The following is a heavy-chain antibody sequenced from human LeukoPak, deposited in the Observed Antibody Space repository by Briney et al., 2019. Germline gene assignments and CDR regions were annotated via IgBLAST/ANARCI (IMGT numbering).Heavy chain of an antibody. Sequence: PGRSLRLSCAASGFTFSSYGMHWVRQAPGKGLEWVAVISYDGSNKYYADSVKGRFTISRDNSKNTLYLQMNSLRAEDTAVYYCAKTGVGATIPFDYWGQGTLVTVSS. CDR3: AKTGVGATIPFDY. CDR1: GFTFSSYG. CDR2: ISYDGSNK. D-gene: IGHD1-26*01. V-gene: IGHV3-30*18. J-gene: IGHJ4*02.